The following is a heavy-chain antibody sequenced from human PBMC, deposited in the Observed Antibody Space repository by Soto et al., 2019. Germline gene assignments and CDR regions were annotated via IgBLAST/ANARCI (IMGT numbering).Heavy chain of an antibody. D-gene: IGHD3-3*01. Sequence: ASVKVSCKASGYIFTRYTIHWVRQAPGQSLEWMGWINGGSGNTQYSQHFQGRVTISRDTSANIAYMELSSLRSEDTAVYYCARGPGMTIFRVVKEAFDYWGQGTLVTVSS. J-gene: IGHJ4*02. CDR2: INGGSGNT. V-gene: IGHV1-3*01. CDR3: ARGPGMTIFRVVKEAFDY. CDR1: GYIFTRYT.